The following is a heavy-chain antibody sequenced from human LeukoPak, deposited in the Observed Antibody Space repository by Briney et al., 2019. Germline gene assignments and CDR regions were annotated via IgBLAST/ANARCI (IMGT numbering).Heavy chain of an antibody. CDR1: GFTFSSYA. J-gene: IGHJ4*02. CDR3: AKEHIVVVPAAIPHFDY. Sequence: PGGSLRLSCAASGFTFSSYAMSWVRQAPGKGLEWVSAISGSGGSTYYADSVKGRFTISRGSSKNTLYLQMNSLRAEDTAVYYCAKEHIVVVPAAIPHFDYWGQGTLVTVSS. D-gene: IGHD2-2*01. CDR2: ISGSGGST. V-gene: IGHV3-23*01.